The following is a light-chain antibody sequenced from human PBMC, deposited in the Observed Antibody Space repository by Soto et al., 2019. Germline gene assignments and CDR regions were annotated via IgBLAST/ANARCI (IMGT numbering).Light chain of an antibody. V-gene: IGKV1-5*01. J-gene: IGKJ4*01. CDR3: QQYNSYPT. CDR1: QNISNW. Sequence: DIQMTQSPSTLSASLGDRVTITCRASQNISNWLAWYQQKPGKAPNLLIYDASSLESGVPSRFSGSGSGTEFTLTISSLQPDDFATYYCQQYNSYPTFGGGTKVEIK. CDR2: DAS.